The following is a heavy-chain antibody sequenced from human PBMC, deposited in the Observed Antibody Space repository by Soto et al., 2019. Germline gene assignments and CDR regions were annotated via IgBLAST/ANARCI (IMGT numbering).Heavy chain of an antibody. J-gene: IGHJ4*02. Sequence: EVQLLESGGGLVQPGGSLRLSCAASGFTFSSYAMSWVRQAPGKGLEWVSANSGSGGSTYYADSVKGRFTISRDNSKNTLYLQMNSLRAEDTAVYYCATSSGRIVGATTDYWGQGTLVTVSS. V-gene: IGHV3-23*01. CDR3: ATSSGRIVGATTDY. CDR2: NSGSGGST. D-gene: IGHD1-26*01. CDR1: GFTFSSYA.